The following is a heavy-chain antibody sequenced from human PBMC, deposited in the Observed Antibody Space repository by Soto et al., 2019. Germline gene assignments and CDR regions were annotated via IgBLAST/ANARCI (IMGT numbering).Heavy chain of an antibody. CDR1: GFTLSDYG. CDR3: ARGTNVDSAYRWFDS. CDR2: IKQDEGDK. V-gene: IGHV3-7*01. D-gene: IGHD3-16*01. J-gene: IGHJ5*01. Sequence: SAGSLRLSFTASGFTLSDYGMSWVRQAPGKGLEWVAIIKQDEGDKYYVDSVKGRFTISRDNAENSLYLQMNSLRAEDTAVYYCARGTNVDSAYRWFDSWGQGTLVTVSS.